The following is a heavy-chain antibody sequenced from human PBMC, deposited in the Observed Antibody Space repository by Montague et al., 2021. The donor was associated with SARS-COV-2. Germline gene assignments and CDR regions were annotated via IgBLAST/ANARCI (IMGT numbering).Heavy chain of an antibody. V-gene: IGHV2-5*02. CDR2: IYWDGDQ. D-gene: IGHD3-3*01. Sequence: PALVKPTQTLTLTCVFSGFSLNTDGVGVAWIRRPPGKALEWLALIYWDGDQRYSPSLKTRLTITKDTSKSRVVLTMTNLDPVDTATYYCARRYDFYRAEAFDVWGQGTMVTVSS. CDR1: GFSLNTDGVG. J-gene: IGHJ3*01. CDR3: ARRYDFYRAEAFDV.